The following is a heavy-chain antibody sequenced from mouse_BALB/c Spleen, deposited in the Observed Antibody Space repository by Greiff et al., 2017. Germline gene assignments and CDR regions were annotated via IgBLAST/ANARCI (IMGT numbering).Heavy chain of an antibody. CDR1: GYSFTGYY. V-gene: IGHV1-83*01. Sequence: VQLQQSGPELVKTGASVKISCTASGYSFTGYYMHWVKQSHGKSLEWIGNIYPGSGSTNYDENFKSKATLTVDTSSSTAYMQLSSLTSEDSAVYYCTRSGYGSSYGNFDYWGQGTTLTVSS. CDR2: IYPGSGST. CDR3: TRSGYGSSYGNFDY. J-gene: IGHJ2*01. D-gene: IGHD1-1*01.